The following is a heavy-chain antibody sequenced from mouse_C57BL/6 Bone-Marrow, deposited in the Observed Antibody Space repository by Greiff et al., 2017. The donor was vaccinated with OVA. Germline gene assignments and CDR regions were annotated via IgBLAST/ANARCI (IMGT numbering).Heavy chain of an antibody. Sequence: QVQLQQSGSELRSPGSSVKLSCKDFDSEVFPIAYMSWVRQKPGHGFEWIGGILPSIGRTIYGEKFEDKATLDADTLSNTAYLELNSLTSEDSAIYYCARGDYDRDYYAMDYWGQGTSVTVSS. D-gene: IGHD2-4*01. CDR2: ILPSIGRT. V-gene: IGHV15-2*01. CDR1: DSEVFPIAY. CDR3: ARGDYDRDYYAMDY. J-gene: IGHJ4*01.